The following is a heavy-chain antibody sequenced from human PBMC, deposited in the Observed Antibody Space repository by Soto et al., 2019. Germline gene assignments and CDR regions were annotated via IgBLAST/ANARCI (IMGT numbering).Heavy chain of an antibody. V-gene: IGHV4-30-4*01. CDR1: GGSISSGDYY. J-gene: IGHJ5*02. Sequence: QVQLQESGPGLVKPSQTLSLTCTVSGGSISSGDYYWSWIRQPPGKGLEWIGYIYYSGSTYYNPSLKSRVTISVDTSKNQFSLKLSSVTAADTAVYYCARHGYCSSTSCYAGGGWFDPWGQGTLVPVSS. D-gene: IGHD2-2*03. CDR2: IYYSGST. CDR3: ARHGYCSSTSCYAGGGWFDP.